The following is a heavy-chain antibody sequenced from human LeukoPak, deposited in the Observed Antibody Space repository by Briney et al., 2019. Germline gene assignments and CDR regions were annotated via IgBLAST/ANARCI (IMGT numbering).Heavy chain of an antibody. CDR3: ARDGNPWNLDV. V-gene: IGHV4-59*01. J-gene: IGHJ2*01. CDR2: IYYSGRT. D-gene: IGHD1-14*01. CDR1: GDSISSYY. Sequence: PSETLSLTCTVSGDSISSYYWTWLRQPPGKALEGLGYIYYSGRTSYNPSLKSRVTMSVHTSKHQFSLKLSSVTAADTAVYYCARDGNPWNLDVWGRGTLVTVSS.